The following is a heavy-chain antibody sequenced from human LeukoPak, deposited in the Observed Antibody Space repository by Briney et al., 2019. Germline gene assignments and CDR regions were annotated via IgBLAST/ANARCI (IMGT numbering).Heavy chain of an antibody. V-gene: IGHV4-39*01. CDR2: IYYSGST. Sequence: SETLSLTCTVSGGSISNSSYYWGWIRQPPGKGLEWIGSIYYSGSTYYNPSLKSRVTISVDTSKNQFSLKLSSVTAADTAVYYCARNGPGSFHAFDIWGQGTMVTVSS. J-gene: IGHJ3*02. CDR1: GGSISNSSYY. CDR3: ARNGPGSFHAFDI. D-gene: IGHD3-10*01.